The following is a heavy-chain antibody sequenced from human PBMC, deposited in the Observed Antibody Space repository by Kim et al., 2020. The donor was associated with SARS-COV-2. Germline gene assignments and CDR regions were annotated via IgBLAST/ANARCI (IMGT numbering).Heavy chain of an antibody. CDR3: AKANYDFWIPLDP. J-gene: IGHJ5*02. D-gene: IGHD3-3*01. CDR1: GFTFGDYA. CDR2: ISWNSGSI. Sequence: GGSLRLSCAASGFTFGDYAMHWVRQAPGKGLEWVSGISWNSGSIGYADSVKGRFTISRDNAKNSLYLQMNSLRAEDTALYYCAKANYDFWIPLDPWGQGTLVTVSS. V-gene: IGHV3-9*01.